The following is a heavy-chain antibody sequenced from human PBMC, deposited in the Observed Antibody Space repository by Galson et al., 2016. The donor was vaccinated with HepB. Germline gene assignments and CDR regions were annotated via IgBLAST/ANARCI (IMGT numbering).Heavy chain of an antibody. D-gene: IGHD2-8*01. CDR2: IYSGGST. CDR3: VGGPNGLRL. J-gene: IGHJ4*02. V-gene: IGHV3-53*01. Sequence: SLRLSCAASGFTVSNNYMSWVRQTPGKGLEWVSVIYSGGSTDYTASVKGRFTIPRDNSKNTVYLQMNSLRAEDTAVYYCVGGPNGLRLWGPGTLVTVSS. CDR1: GFTVSNNY.